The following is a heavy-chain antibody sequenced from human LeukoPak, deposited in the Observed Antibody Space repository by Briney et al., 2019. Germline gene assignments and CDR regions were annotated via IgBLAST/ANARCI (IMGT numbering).Heavy chain of an antibody. J-gene: IGHJ4*02. D-gene: IGHD2-15*01. V-gene: IGHV1-8*01. CDR2: MNPNSGNT. Sequence: ASVKVSCKTSGYTFTNYDINWVRQTAGQGLEWMGWMNPNSGNTGYAQKLQGRVTMTRNTSIMTAYMELTSLTFEDTAVYYCARRDCDGGGCFEFLSLAFDSWGRGSLVTVSS. CDR1: GYTFTNYD. CDR3: ARRDCDGGGCFEFLSLAFDS.